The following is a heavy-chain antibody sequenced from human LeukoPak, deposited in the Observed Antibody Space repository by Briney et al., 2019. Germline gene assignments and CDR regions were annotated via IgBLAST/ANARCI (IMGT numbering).Heavy chain of an antibody. D-gene: IGHD2-15*01. CDR3: ARGALPIVVVVATLDY. Sequence: TGGSLRLSCAASGFTFSSYEMNWVRQAPGKGLEWVSYISSSGSTIYYADSVKGRFTISRDNAKNSLYLQMNSLRAEDTAVYYCARGALPIVVVVATLDYWGQGTLVTVSS. CDR1: GFTFSSYE. J-gene: IGHJ4*02. CDR2: ISSSGSTI. V-gene: IGHV3-48*03.